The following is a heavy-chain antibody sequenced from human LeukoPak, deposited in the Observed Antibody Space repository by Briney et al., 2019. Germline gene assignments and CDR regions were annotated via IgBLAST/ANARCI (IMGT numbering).Heavy chain of an antibody. D-gene: IGHD1-26*01. CDR3: AKESSGSYFDY. J-gene: IGHJ4*02. CDR2: ISYDGSNK. Sequence: GGSLRLSCAASGFTFSSYGMHWVRQAPGKGLEWVAVISYDGSNKYYADSVKGRVTISRDNYKNTLYLQMNSLRAEDTAVYYCAKESSGSYFDYWGQGALVTVSS. V-gene: IGHV3-30*18. CDR1: GFTFSSYG.